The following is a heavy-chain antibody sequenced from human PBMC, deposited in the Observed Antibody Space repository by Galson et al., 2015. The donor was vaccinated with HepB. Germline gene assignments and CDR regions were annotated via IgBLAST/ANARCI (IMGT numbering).Heavy chain of an antibody. CDR2: IKQDGSEK. Sequence: SLRLSCAASGFTFSSYWMSWVRQAPGKGLEWVANIKQDGSEKYYVDSVKGRFTISRDNAKNSLYLQMNSLRAEDTAVYYRAREYYDLREEGYFDLWGRGTLVTVSS. CDR3: AREYYDLREEGYFDL. J-gene: IGHJ2*01. CDR1: GFTFSSYW. V-gene: IGHV3-7*03. D-gene: IGHD3-22*01.